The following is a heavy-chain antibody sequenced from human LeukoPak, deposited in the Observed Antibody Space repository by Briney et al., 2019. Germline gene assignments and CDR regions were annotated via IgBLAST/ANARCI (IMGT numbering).Heavy chain of an antibody. Sequence: ETGGSLRLSCAGSGFTFGGYGMHWFRRTPGKGLEWVAVIAYDGSRAFYADSVKGRFTISRDNSKNTMSVQMDDLRAEDTAVYYCTRYNNDHFDYWGQGTLVTVSS. D-gene: IGHD1-14*01. CDR2: IAYDGSRA. J-gene: IGHJ4*02. V-gene: IGHV3-33*01. CDR1: GFTFGGYG. CDR3: TRYNNDHFDY.